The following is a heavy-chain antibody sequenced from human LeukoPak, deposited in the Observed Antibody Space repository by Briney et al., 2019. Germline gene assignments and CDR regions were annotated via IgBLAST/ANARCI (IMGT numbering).Heavy chain of an antibody. V-gene: IGHV3-23*01. J-gene: IGHJ4*02. CDR2: ISGSGGST. D-gene: IGHD4-23*01. CDR3: AKDPTRLSTGGKMAFDY. CDR1: GFTFSSYA. Sequence: GGSLRLSCAASGFTFSSYAMSWVRQAPGKGLEWVSAISGSGGSTYYADSVKGRFTISRDNSKNTLYLQMNSLRAEDTAVYYCAKDPTRLSTGGKMAFDYWGQGTLVTVSS.